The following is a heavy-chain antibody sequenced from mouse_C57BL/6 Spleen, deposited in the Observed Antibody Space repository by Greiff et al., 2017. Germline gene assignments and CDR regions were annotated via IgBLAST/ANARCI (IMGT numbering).Heavy chain of an antibody. Sequence: QVQLQQSGAELARPGASVKMSCKASGYTFTSYTMHWVKQRPGQGLEWIGYINPSSGYTKYNQKFKDKATLTADKSSSTAYMQLSSLTSEDSAVYYCATYYYGSSFFAMDYWGQGTSVTVSS. V-gene: IGHV1-4*01. CDR2: INPSSGYT. J-gene: IGHJ4*01. CDR3: ATYYYGSSFFAMDY. D-gene: IGHD1-1*01. CDR1: GYTFTSYT.